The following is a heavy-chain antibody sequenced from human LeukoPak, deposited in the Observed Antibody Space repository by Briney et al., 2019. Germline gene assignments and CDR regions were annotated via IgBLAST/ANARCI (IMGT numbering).Heavy chain of an antibody. CDR3: ARERMDYDFWSGYYFRGFDY. D-gene: IGHD3-3*01. J-gene: IGHJ4*02. V-gene: IGHV3-7*01. Sequence: GGSLRLSCAASGFTFSSYWMSWVRQAPGKGLEWVANIKQDGSEKYYVDSVKGRFTISRDNAKNSLYLQMNSLRAEDTAVYYCARERMDYDFWSGYYFRGFDYWGQGTLVTVSS. CDR1: GFTFSSYW. CDR2: IKQDGSEK.